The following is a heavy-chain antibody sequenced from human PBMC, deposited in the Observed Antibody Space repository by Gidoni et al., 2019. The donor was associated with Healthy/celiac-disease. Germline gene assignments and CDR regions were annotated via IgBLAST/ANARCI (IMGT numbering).Heavy chain of an antibody. V-gene: IGHV3-30*18. Sequence: QVQLVESGGGVVQPGRSLRLSCAASGLTFSSYGMHWVRQAPGKGLEWVAVISYEVSNKYYAYSVKGRFTISRDNSKTTLYLQMNSLRAADTAVYYCAKSGYELWGMDVWGQGTTVTVSS. CDR2: ISYEVSNK. D-gene: IGHD5-12*01. CDR3: AKSGYELWGMDV. J-gene: IGHJ6*02. CDR1: GLTFSSYG.